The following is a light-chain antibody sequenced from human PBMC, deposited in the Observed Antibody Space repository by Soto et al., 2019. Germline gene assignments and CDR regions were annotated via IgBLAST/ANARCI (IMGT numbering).Light chain of an antibody. CDR3: MQALQTPWT. V-gene: IGKV1-6*01. CDR2: AAS. CDR1: QSISSY. J-gene: IGKJ1*01. Sequence: IQMTQSASSLSASVGDRFTIAFRSSQSISSYLGWYQQKPGKAPKLLIYAASSLQSGVPSRFSGSGSGTDFTLKISRVEAEDVGVYYCMQALQTPWTFGQGTKVDI.